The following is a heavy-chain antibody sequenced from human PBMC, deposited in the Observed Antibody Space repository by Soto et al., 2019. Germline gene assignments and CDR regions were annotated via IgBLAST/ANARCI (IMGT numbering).Heavy chain of an antibody. J-gene: IGHJ3*02. V-gene: IGHV4-4*02. CDR1: GVSICSNNW. Sequence: SETLYLTCAIAGVSICSNNWWNRVSQSPGKGLDWIGEIYHSGSTNYNPSLKSRVSISLDTSKNQFSLKLSSVTAADTAVYYCARTYDGSGPNSGGYSFDIWGQGTMVT. CDR2: IYHSGST. CDR3: ARTYDGSGPNSGGYSFDI. D-gene: IGHD3-22*01.